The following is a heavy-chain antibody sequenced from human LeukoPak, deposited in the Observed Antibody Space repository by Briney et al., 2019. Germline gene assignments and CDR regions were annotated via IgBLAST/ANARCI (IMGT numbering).Heavy chain of an antibody. CDR1: GGSISSSSYY. CDR2: IYYSGST. CDR3: ARADHLGNDY. D-gene: IGHD1-1*01. V-gene: IGHV4-39*07. Sequence: PSETLSLTCTVSGGSISSSSYYWGWIRQPPGKGLEWIGSIYYSGSTYYNPPLKSRVTISVDTSKNQFSLKLSSVTAADTAVYYCARADHLGNDYWGQGTLVTVSS. J-gene: IGHJ4*02.